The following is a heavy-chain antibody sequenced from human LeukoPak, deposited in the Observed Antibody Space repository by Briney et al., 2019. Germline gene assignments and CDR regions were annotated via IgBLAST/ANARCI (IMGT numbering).Heavy chain of an antibody. CDR2: INHSGST. CDR3: ARRTRVRDIVLSRPYAFDI. J-gene: IGHJ3*02. CDR1: GGSFSGYY. D-gene: IGHD2-8*01. Sequence: SETLSLTCAVYGGSFSGYYWSWIRQPPGKGLEWIGEINHSGSTNYNPSLKSRVTISVDTSKNQFSLKLSSVTAADTAVYYCARRTRVRDIVLSRPYAFDIWGQGTMVTVSS. V-gene: IGHV4-34*01.